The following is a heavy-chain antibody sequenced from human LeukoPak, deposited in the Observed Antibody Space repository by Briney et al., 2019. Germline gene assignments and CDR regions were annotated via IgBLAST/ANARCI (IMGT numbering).Heavy chain of an antibody. CDR3: ARDSLYDDNGYYHYFDY. V-gene: IGHV3-33*01. CDR1: GFSFSTYG. J-gene: IGHJ4*02. CDR2: IWYDASGQ. Sequence: GGSLRLSCAASGFSFSTYGMHWVRQAPGKGLEWVAMIWYDASGQHYADSVKGRFTISRDASKNTLYLQMNSLRAEDTAVYFCARDSLYDDNGYYHYFDYWGQGTLVTVSS. D-gene: IGHD3-22*01.